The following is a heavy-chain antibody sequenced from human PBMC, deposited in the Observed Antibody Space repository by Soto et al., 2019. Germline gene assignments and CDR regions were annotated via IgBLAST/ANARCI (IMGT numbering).Heavy chain of an antibody. V-gene: IGHV3-23*01. J-gene: IGHJ4*02. CDR2: ISGSGGST. Sequence: EVQLLESGGGLVQPGGSLRLSCAASGFTFSSYAMSWVRQAPGKGLEWVSAISGSGGSTYYADSVKGRFTISRDNSKNTLYLQMNSLRAEDTAVYHCAKGQGGSGWRYYFDYWGQGTLVTVSS. CDR1: GFTFSSYA. D-gene: IGHD6-19*01. CDR3: AKGQGGSGWRYYFDY.